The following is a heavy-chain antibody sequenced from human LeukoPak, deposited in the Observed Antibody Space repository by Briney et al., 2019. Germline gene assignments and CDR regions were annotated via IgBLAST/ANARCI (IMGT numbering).Heavy chain of an antibody. CDR3: ANFGCSSTSCLDY. V-gene: IGHV3-23*01. CDR2: ISRSGDST. CDR1: GCTFSSYA. D-gene: IGHD2-2*01. Sequence: GGSLRLSCAASGCTFSSYAMSWVRQAPGKGLEWVSAISRSGDSTYYADSVKCRFTISRDHSKNTLYLQMNSLRAEHTAVYYCANFGCSSTSCLDYWGQGTLVTVSS. J-gene: IGHJ4*02.